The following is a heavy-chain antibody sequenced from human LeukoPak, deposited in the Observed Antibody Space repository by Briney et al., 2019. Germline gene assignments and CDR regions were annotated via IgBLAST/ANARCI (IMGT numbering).Heavy chain of an antibody. V-gene: IGHV4-4*07. CDR3: ARDSGTSGEVKFDP. Sequence: SEALSLTCTVSGGSISSYYWSWIRQPAGKGLEWIGRIYTSGSTNYNPSLKSRVTMSVDTSKNQFSLKLSSVTAADTAVYYCARDSGTSGEVKFDPWGQGALVTVSS. CDR1: GGSISSYY. D-gene: IGHD3-10*01. J-gene: IGHJ5*02. CDR2: IYTSGST.